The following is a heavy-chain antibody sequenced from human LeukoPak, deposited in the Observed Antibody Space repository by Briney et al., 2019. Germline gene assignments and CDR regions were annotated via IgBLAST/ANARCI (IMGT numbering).Heavy chain of an antibody. V-gene: IGHV3-23*01. J-gene: IGHJ5*02. D-gene: IGHD2-21*02. CDR2: ISNGKT. CDR3: VREAGYCASVCLKSNWFDP. CDR1: GFPFSSHA. Sequence: GGSLRLSCAASGFPFSSHAMSWVRQPPGKGLEWVSAISNGKTYYADAVRGRFTISRDDSKNTVSLQMNSLRDEDTALYYCVREAGYCASVCLKSNWFDPWGQGTLVTVSS.